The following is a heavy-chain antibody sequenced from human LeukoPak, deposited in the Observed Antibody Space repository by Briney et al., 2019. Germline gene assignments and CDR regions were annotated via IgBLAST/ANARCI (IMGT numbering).Heavy chain of an antibody. Sequence: ASVTVSCKASVYTFTDYYMHWVRQAPGQGLEWMGRINPNSGGTNYAQKFQGRVTMTRDTSISTAYMELSRLTSDDTAVYYCARAANPQDCFDCWGQRTLVTVSS. J-gene: IGHJ4*02. CDR2: INPNSGGT. D-gene: IGHD4/OR15-4a*01. V-gene: IGHV1-2*06. CDR3: ARAANPQDCFDC. CDR1: VYTFTDYY.